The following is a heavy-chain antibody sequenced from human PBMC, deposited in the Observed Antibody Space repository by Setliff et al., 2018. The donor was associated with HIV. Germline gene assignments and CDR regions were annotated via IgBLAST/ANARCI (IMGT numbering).Heavy chain of an antibody. D-gene: IGHD3-22*01. J-gene: IGHJ6*03. CDR2: ISAYNGNT. CDR3: ARCGPNYDSSGYYYMDV. Sequence: ASVKVSCKASGYTFTSYGISWVRQAPGQGLEWMGWISAYNGNTNYAQKLQGRGTMTTDTSTSTAYMELRSLRSDDTAVYYCARCGPNYDSSGYYYMDVWGKGTTVTVSS. CDR1: GYTFTSYG. V-gene: IGHV1-18*01.